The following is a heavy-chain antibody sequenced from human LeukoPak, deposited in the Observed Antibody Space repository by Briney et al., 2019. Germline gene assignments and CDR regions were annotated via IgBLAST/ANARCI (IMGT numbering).Heavy chain of an antibody. V-gene: IGHV3-23*01. CDR2: ISASGGGT. CDR3: AKEGEQRTGSSWYGIDY. D-gene: IGHD6-13*01. CDR1: GFTFSSYA. J-gene: IGHJ4*02. Sequence: GGSLRLSCAASGFTFSSYAMSWVRQAPGEGLEWVSAISASGGGTYYAGSVKGRFTISRDNSKNTLYLQMNGLRAEDTAVYYCAKEGEQRTGSSWYGIDYWGQGTLVTVSS.